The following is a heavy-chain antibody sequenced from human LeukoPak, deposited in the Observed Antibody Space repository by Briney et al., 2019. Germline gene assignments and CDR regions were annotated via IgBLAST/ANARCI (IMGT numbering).Heavy chain of an antibody. D-gene: IGHD2-21*02. CDR1: GFTFSSYFW. CDR2: IKSDGSSS. J-gene: IGHJ5*02. CDR3: ARGVTPNWFDP. Sequence: GGSLRLSCAASGFTFSSYFWMHWVRQAPGKGLVWVSRIKSDGSSSTYADSVKGRFTISRDNAKNSLYLQMNTLRAEDTAVYYCARGVTPNWFDPWGQGTLVTVSS. V-gene: IGHV3-74*01.